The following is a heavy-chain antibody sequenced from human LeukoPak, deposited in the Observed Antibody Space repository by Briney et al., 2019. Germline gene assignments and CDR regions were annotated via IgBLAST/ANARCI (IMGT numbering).Heavy chain of an antibody. D-gene: IGHD3-22*01. CDR1: GGTFSSYA. CDR3: AGVADDSSGYHFDY. V-gene: IGHV1-69*13. CDR2: IIPIFGTA. J-gene: IGHJ4*02. Sequence: ASVKVSCKASGGTFSSYAISWVRQAPGQGLEWMGGIIPIFGTANYAQKFQGRVTITADESTSTAYMELSSLRSEDTAVYYCAGVADDSSGYHFDYWGQGTLVTVSS.